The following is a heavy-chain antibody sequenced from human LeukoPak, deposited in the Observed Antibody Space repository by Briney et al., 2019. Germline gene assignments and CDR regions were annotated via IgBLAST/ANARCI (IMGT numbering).Heavy chain of an antibody. D-gene: IGHD3-16*02. J-gene: IGHJ6*02. Sequence: ASVKVSCKASGYTFTSYAMNWVRQAPGQGLEWMGWINTNTGNPTYAQGFTGRFVFSLDTSVRTAYLQISSLKAEDTAVYYCARDLGPMITFGGVIVLPSYYYYGMDVWGQGTTVTVSS. V-gene: IGHV7-4-1*02. CDR2: INTNTGNP. CDR3: ARDLGPMITFGGVIVLPSYYYYGMDV. CDR1: GYTFTSYA.